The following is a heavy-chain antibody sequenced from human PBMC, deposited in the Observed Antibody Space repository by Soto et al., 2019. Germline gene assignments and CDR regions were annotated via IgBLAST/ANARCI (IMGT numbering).Heavy chain of an antibody. CDR3: ATGSARFDF. CDR2: VKSQIDGGTT. J-gene: IGHJ5*01. D-gene: IGHD6-6*01. CDR1: GFTFTDAW. Sequence: EVQLVESGGGSVNPGGSVRLSCAASGFTFTDAWMNWVRQVPGEGLEWVGHVKSQIDGGTTDSAAALDGRVTISRDDSKNMGYLQMNRLRTDDTAVYYCATGSARFDFWGQGTLVTVSS. V-gene: IGHV3-15*01.